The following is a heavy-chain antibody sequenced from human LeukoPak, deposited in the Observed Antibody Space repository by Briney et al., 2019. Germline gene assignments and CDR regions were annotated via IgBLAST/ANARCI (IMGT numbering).Heavy chain of an antibody. CDR3: ARWGGTRQYYFDY. D-gene: IGHD1-1*01. Sequence: SGGSLRLSCAVSGFIFSDYGFHWVRQAPGKGLEWVAVTRFDGSIKQYADSVKGRFTISRDDSKNTLYLQMNSLKSEDTAVYYCARWGGTRQYYFDYWGRGTLVTVSS. V-gene: IGHV3-33*01. J-gene: IGHJ4*02. CDR2: TRFDGSIK. CDR1: GFIFSDYG.